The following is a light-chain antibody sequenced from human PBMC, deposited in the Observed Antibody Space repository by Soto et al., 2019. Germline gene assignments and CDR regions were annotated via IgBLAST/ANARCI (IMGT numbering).Light chain of an antibody. CDR3: SSYAGSKNLI. Sequence: SALTQPPSASGSPGQSVTISCTGTSSDVGGYNYVSWYQQHPGKAPKLMIYDVSKRPSGVPDRFSGSKSGNTASLTVSGLQADDEANYYCSSYAGSKNLIFGGGTKLTVL. V-gene: IGLV2-8*01. CDR2: DVS. CDR1: SSDVGGYNY. J-gene: IGLJ2*01.